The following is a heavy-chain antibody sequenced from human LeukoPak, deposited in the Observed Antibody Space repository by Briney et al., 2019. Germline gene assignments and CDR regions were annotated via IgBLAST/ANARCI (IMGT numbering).Heavy chain of an antibody. CDR3: ARRILGVITEGDWFDP. D-gene: IGHD3-10*01. Sequence: PGGSLRLSCAASGFTFSSYSMNWVRQAPGKGLEWVSYISSSSSTIYYADSVKGRFTISRDNAKNSLYLQMNSLRAEDTAVYHCARRILGVITEGDWFDPWGQGTLVTVSS. J-gene: IGHJ5*02. CDR1: GFTFSSYS. CDR2: ISSSSSTI. V-gene: IGHV3-48*01.